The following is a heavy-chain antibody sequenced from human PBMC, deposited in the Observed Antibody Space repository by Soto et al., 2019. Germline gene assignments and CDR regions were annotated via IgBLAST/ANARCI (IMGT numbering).Heavy chain of an antibody. D-gene: IGHD4-17*01. CDR2: IIPIFGTA. J-gene: IGHJ1*01. Sequence: QVQLVQSGAEVKKPGSSVKVSCKASGGTFSSYAISWVRQAPGQGLEWMGGIIPIFGTANYEHKFQGRVTITADESTSAAYMELSSLRSEDTAVYYCARDLDYGPLEHWGKRTLVTVSS. CDR3: ARDLDYGPLEH. V-gene: IGHV1-69*12. CDR1: GGTFSSYA.